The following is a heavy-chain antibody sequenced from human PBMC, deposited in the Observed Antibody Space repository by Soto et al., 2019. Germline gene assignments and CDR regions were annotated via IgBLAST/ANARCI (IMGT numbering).Heavy chain of an antibody. D-gene: IGHD3-3*01. CDR3: AKDADFWSGYFNGMDV. CDR2: IDPSGGTT. V-gene: IGHV3-23*01. CDR1: GFPFSTYA. Sequence: EVQLLESGGGLIQPGGSLRLSCAASGFPFSTYAMSWVRQAPGKGLEWVASIDPSGGTTFNADSVEGRFTISRDNSKSTLYLQMNSLRAEDTAVYFCAKDADFWSGYFNGMDVWGQGTTVTVSS. J-gene: IGHJ6*02.